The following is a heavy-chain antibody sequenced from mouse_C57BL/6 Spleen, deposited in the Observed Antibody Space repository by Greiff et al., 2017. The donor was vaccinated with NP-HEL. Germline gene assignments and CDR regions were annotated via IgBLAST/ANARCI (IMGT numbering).Heavy chain of an antibody. V-gene: IGHV1-64*01. Sequence: QVQLQQSGAELVKPGASVKLSCKASGYTFTSYWMHWVKQRPGQGLEWIGMIHPNSGSTNYNEKFKSKATLTVDKSSSTAYMQLSSLTSEDSAVYYWARDAVVAFDYWGQGTTLTVSS. J-gene: IGHJ2*01. CDR2: IHPNSGST. CDR3: ARDAVVAFDY. CDR1: GYTFTSYW. D-gene: IGHD1-1*01.